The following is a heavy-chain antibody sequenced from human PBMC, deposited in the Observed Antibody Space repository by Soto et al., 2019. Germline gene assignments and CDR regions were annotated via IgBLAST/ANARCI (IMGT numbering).Heavy chain of an antibody. V-gene: IGHV4-61*01. CDR1: GGSISSGTFS. CDR2: IYYSGST. CDR3: ARTIYCSGGTCYFGGFDY. Sequence: SETLSLTCAVSGGSISSGTFSWTWIRQPPGKGLEFIAYIYYSGSTKYNPSLKSRVTISLDTSKNQFSLNLSSVTAADTAVYYCARTIYCSGGTCYFGGFDYWGQGILVTVSS. J-gene: IGHJ4*02. D-gene: IGHD2-15*01.